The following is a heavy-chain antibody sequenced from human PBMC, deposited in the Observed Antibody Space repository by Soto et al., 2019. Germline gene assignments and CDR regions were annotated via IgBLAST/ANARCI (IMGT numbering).Heavy chain of an antibody. CDR3: ARSLYCSSTSCPEDYGMDV. CDR2: IYYSGST. V-gene: IGHV4-31*03. Sequence: SETLSLTCTVSGGSISSGGYYWSWIRQHPGKGLEWIGYIYYSGSTYYNPSLKSRVTISVETSKNQFSLKLSSVTAADTAVYYCARSLYCSSTSCPEDYGMDVWGQGTTVTVSS. CDR1: GGSISSGGYY. J-gene: IGHJ6*02. D-gene: IGHD2-2*01.